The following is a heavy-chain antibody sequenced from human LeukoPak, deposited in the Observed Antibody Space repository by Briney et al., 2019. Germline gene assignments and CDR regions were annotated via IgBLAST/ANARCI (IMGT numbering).Heavy chain of an antibody. D-gene: IGHD3-3*01. CDR2: IYYSGST. V-gene: IGHV4-59*01. J-gene: IGHJ4*02. CDR1: GGSISSYY. Sequence: SETLSLTCTVSGGSISSYYWSWIRQPPGKGLEWIGYIYYSGSTNYNPSLKSRVTISVDTSKNQFSLKLSSVTAADTAVYYCARNDFWSGYYVYWGQGTLVTVSS. CDR3: ARNDFWSGYYVY.